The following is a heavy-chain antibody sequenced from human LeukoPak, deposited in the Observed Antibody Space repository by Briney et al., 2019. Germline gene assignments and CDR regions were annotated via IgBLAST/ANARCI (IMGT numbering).Heavy chain of an antibody. J-gene: IGHJ3*02. CDR3: AKLPPRLVGATWHDAFDI. CDR1: GFTFSSYA. D-gene: IGHD1-26*01. V-gene: IGHV3-30-3*02. CDR2: ISYDGSNK. Sequence: GGSLRLSCAASGFTFSSYAMHWVRQAPGKGLEWVAVISYDGSNKYYADSVKGRFTISRDNSKNTLYLQMNSLRAEDTAVYYCAKLPPRLVGATWHDAFDIWGQGTMVTVSS.